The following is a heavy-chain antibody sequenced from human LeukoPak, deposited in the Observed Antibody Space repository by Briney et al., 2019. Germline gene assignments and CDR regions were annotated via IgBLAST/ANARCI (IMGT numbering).Heavy chain of an antibody. CDR2: IYYSGST. V-gene: IGHV4-59*08. CDR3: ARLTDDYGDYRDFDY. CDR1: GGSISSYY. D-gene: IGHD4-17*01. J-gene: IGHJ4*02. Sequence: SETLSLTCTVSGGSISSYYWSWIRQPPGKGLEWIGYIYYSGSTNYTPSLKSRVTISVDTSKNQFSLKLSSVTAADTAVYYCARLTDDYGDYRDFDYWGQGTLVTVSS.